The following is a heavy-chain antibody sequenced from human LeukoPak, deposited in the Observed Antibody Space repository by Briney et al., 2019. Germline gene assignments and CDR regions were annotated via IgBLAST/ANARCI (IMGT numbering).Heavy chain of an antibody. Sequence: SETLSLTCTVSGGSVSSFYWSWIRQPPGKGLEWIGRISDSGSSNYNPSLKSRVTISVDTSKNQFSLKLRSVTAADTAVYYCARLCQVTTCAKFEYWGQGILVTVSS. D-gene: IGHD4-17*01. J-gene: IGHJ4*02. CDR1: GGSVSSFY. CDR2: ISDSGSS. CDR3: ARLCQVTTCAKFEY. V-gene: IGHV4-59*08.